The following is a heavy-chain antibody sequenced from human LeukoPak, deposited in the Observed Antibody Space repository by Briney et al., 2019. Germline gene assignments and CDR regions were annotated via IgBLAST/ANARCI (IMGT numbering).Heavy chain of an antibody. V-gene: IGHV4-30-2*01. CDR2: IYHSGST. J-gene: IGHJ6*02. Sequence: SSETLSLTCAVSGGSISSGGYSWSWIRQPPGKGLEWIGFIYHSGSTDYNPFLKSRVTISVDRSKNQFSLSLSSVTAADTAVYYCARLLGYCSGGRCPLGMDVWGQGTTVTVSS. D-gene: IGHD2-15*01. CDR1: GGSISSGGYS. CDR3: ARLLGYCSGGRCPLGMDV.